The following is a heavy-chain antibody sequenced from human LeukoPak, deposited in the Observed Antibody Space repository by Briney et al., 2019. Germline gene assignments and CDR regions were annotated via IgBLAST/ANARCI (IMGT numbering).Heavy chain of an antibody. D-gene: IGHD4-17*01. CDR3: ARETGYGDYKGGYRMDV. V-gene: IGHV3-33*01. CDR2: IWYDGSRK. CDR1: GFTFSNCG. Sequence: PGRSLRLSCTASGFTFSNCGIHWVRQAPGEGLKWVAGIWYDGSRKYYADSVKGRFAISRDNSKNTLYLQMNSLTADDTAVFYCARETGYGDYKGGYRMDVWGQGTTVIVSS. J-gene: IGHJ6*02.